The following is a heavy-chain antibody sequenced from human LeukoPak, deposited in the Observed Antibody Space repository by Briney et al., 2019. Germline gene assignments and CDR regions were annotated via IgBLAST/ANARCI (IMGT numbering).Heavy chain of an antibody. J-gene: IGHJ3*02. Sequence: GGSLRLSCAASGFTFSSYGMSWVRQAPGKGLEWVSSISSSSSYIYYADSVKGRFTISRDNAKNSLYLQMNSLRAEDTAVYYCARVHSSGSTWGAFDIWGQGTMVTVSS. CDR3: ARVHSSGSTWGAFDI. D-gene: IGHD6-19*01. V-gene: IGHV3-21*01. CDR1: GFTFSSYG. CDR2: ISSSSSYI.